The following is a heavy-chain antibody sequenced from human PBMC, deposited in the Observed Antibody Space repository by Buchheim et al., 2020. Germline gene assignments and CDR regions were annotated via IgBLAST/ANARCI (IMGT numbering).Heavy chain of an antibody. J-gene: IGHJ4*02. Sequence: QVQLVESGGGVVQPGRSLRLSCAASGFTFSSYAMHWVRQAPGKGLEWVAVISYDGSNKYYADSVKGRFTISRDNSKNTLYLQMNSLRAEDTAVYYCAKTRRGWELRRLFDYWGQGTL. CDR2: ISYDGSNK. CDR3: AKTRRGWELRRLFDY. V-gene: IGHV3-30-3*02. CDR1: GFTFSSYA. D-gene: IGHD1-26*01.